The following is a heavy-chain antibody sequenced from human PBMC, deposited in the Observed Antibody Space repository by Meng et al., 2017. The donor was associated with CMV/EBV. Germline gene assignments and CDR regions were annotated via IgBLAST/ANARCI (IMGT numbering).Heavy chain of an antibody. V-gene: IGHV3-21*01. CDR1: GFTFSSYS. D-gene: IGHD6-6*01. J-gene: IGHJ6*02. Sequence: GESLKISCAASGFTFSSYSMNWVRQAPGKGLEWVSSISSSSSYIYYADSVKGRFTISRDNAKNSLYQQMNSLRAEDTAVYYCAREQYSSSSHYYYYGMDVWGQGTTVTVSS. CDR2: ISSSSSYI. CDR3: AREQYSSSSHYYYYGMDV.